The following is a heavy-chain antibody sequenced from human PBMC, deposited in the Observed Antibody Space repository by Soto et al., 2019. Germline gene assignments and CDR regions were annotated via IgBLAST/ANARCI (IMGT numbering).Heavy chain of an antibody. J-gene: IGHJ3*02. CDR2: INPNRGGT. V-gene: IGHV1-2*04. CDR1: GYTFTGYY. D-gene: IGHD3-10*01. Sequence: QVQLVQSGAEVKKPGASVKVSCKASGYTFTGYYMHWVRQAPGQGLEWMGWINPNRGGTNYAQKFQGWVTMTRDTSISTAYMELSRLRSDDTAVYYCARDSHDYYGSGGDAFDIWGQGTMVTVSS. CDR3: ARDSHDYYGSGGDAFDI.